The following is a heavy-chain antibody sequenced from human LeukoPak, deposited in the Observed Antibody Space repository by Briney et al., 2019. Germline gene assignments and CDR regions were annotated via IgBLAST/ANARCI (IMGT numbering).Heavy chain of an antibody. CDR3: ARVQVTTLSGRDY. V-gene: IGHV1-2*02. D-gene: IGHD4-17*01. J-gene: IGHJ4*02. CDR2: INPNSGGT. CDR1: GYTFTGYY. Sequence: ASVKVSCKASGYTFTGYYMQWVRQAPGQGLDWMGWINPNSGGTNYAQKFQGRVTMTRDTSISTAYMGLSRLRSGDTAVYYCARVQVTTLSGRDYWGQGTLVTVSS.